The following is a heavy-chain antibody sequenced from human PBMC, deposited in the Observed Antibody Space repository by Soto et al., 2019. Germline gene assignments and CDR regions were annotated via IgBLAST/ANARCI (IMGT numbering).Heavy chain of an antibody. CDR1: GYTFTRYN. CDR3: ARDLPRDLVRGSFDI. D-gene: IGHD3-10*01. CDR2: IDTRGGSA. Sequence: QAQLVQSGAEVKKPGASANISCKASGYTFTRYNIHWVRQAAGQGRVWMGIIDTRGGSADYTQRFQGRVTMTRDTSTGTVYMELSSLGSEDTAVYYCARDLPRDLVRGSFDIWGQGTMVTVSS. J-gene: IGHJ3*02. V-gene: IGHV1-46*01.